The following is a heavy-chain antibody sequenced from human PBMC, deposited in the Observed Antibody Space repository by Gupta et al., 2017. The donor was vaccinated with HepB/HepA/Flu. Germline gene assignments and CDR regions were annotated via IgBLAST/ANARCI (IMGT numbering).Heavy chain of an antibody. CDR1: GYTFSTHD. Sequence: QVQLVQSGAEVKKPGASVKVSSKASGYTFSTHDINWVRQATGQGLEWLAWMNPKSGNTGYAQKFQGRVTVTRNTSISTAYMELTSLRSGDTAVYYCTRGRGWLGAFDAWGQGTMVTV. CDR2: MNPKSGNT. CDR3: TRGRGWLGAFDA. J-gene: IGHJ3*01. V-gene: IGHV1-8*01. D-gene: IGHD6-19*01.